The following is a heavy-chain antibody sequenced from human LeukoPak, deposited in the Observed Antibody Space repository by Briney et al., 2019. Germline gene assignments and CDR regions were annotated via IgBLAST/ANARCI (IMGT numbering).Heavy chain of an antibody. CDR3: ARFHVDTAMGAFDY. CDR1: GFTFSSYW. D-gene: IGHD5-18*01. V-gene: IGHV3-7*01. CDR2: IRQDGSEK. Sequence: PGGSLRLSCAASGFTFSSYWMSWVRQAPGKGLEWVANIRQDGSEKYYVDSVKGRFTISRDNAKNSLYLQMNSLRAEDTAVYYCARFHVDTAMGAFDYWGQGTLVTVSS. J-gene: IGHJ4*02.